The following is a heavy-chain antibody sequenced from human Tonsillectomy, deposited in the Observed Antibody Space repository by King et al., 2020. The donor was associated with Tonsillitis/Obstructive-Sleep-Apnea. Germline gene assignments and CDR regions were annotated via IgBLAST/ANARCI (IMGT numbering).Heavy chain of an antibody. CDR2: IIPIFGTA. J-gene: IGHJ6*03. CDR3: ATKDCSGGNCYSYYYYMDV. CDR1: GGTFSRYA. V-gene: IGHV1-69*01. Sequence: VQLVESGAEVKKPGSSVKVSCKASGGTFSRYAISWVRQAPGQGLEWMGGIIPIFGTANNHLKCQGRVPITAEESTSTSYMELSSLGSEDTAVYFCATKDCSGGNCYSYYYYMDVWGKGTTVTVSS. D-gene: IGHD2-15*01.